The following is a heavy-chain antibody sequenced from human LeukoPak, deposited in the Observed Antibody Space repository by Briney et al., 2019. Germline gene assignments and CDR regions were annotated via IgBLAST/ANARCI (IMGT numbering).Heavy chain of an antibody. D-gene: IGHD3-10*01. V-gene: IGHV1-18*01. J-gene: IGHJ4*02. Sequence: ASVKVSCKASGYTFTNSGISWVRQAPGQGLEWMGWVSAYDGNRNYAQKLQGRVTTTRDTSTSTVYMELSSLRSEDTAVYYCARDGTVSYYYGSGTYINYWGQGTLVTVSS. CDR3: ARDGTVSYYYGSGTYINY. CDR1: GYTFTNSG. CDR2: VSAYDGNR.